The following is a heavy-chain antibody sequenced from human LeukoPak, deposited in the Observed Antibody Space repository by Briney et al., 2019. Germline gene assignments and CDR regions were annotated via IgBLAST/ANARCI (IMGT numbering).Heavy chain of an antibody. Sequence: ASVKVSCKASGYTFTGYYMHWVRQAPGQGLEWMGWINPNSGSTNYAQKFQGRVTMTRDTSISTAYMELSRLRSDDTAVYYCARDFPIAAAGDDYWGQGTLVTVSS. CDR3: ARDFPIAAAGDDY. CDR2: INPNSGST. CDR1: GYTFTGYY. J-gene: IGHJ4*02. D-gene: IGHD6-13*01. V-gene: IGHV1-2*02.